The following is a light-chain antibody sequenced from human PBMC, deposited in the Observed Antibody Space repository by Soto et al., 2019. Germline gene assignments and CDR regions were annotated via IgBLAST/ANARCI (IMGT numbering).Light chain of an antibody. J-gene: IGKJ3*01. V-gene: IGKV1-39*01. CDR3: QQYNNWPFT. CDR2: AAS. CDR1: QSISNY. Sequence: DIQMTQSPSSLSASVGDRVTITCRASQSISNYLNWYQQKPGKAPKLLIYAASSLQSGVPSRFSGSGSGTDVTLTISSLQPEDFAGYYCQQYNNWPFTSGPGTKVIS.